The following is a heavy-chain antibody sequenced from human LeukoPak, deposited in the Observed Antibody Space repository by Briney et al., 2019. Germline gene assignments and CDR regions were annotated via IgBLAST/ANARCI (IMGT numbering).Heavy chain of an antibody. V-gene: IGHV3-53*01. Sequence: GGPLRLSCAASGFTVSSNYMSWVRQAPGKGLEWVSVIYSGGSTYYADSVKGRFTISRGKSKNTLYLQMNSLRAEDTAVYYCARVSYRAPLRYFDWLPPGGAFDIWGQGTMVTVSS. CDR1: GFTVSSNY. CDR2: IYSGGST. J-gene: IGHJ3*02. CDR3: ARVSYRAPLRYFDWLPPGGAFDI. D-gene: IGHD3-9*01.